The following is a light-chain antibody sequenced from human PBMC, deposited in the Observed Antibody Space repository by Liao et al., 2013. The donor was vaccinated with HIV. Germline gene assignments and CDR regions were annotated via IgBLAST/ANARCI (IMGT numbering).Light chain of an antibody. CDR2: EDT. CDR3: QVWDTNNHRVV. Sequence: SYELTQPPSVSVSPGQAATITCSGDKLGDKYVCWYQQKSGQSPVLVMYEDTKRPSGIPERISGSNSGNTATLTISRVEAGDEADYYCQVWDTNNHRVVFGGGTKLTVL. CDR1: KLGDKY. V-gene: IGLV3-1*01. J-gene: IGLJ2*01.